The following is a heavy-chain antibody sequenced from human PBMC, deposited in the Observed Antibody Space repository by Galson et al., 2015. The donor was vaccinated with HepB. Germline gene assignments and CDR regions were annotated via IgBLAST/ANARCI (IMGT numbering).Heavy chain of an antibody. V-gene: IGHV1-3*01. D-gene: IGHD2-2*01. J-gene: IGHJ5*02. Sequence: SVKVSCKASGYTFTSYAMHWVRQAPGQRLEWMGWINAGNGNTKYSQKFQGRVTITRDTSASTAYMELSSLRSEDTAVYYCARDQEGRSTRGGAFLVSNWFDPWGQGTLVTVSS. CDR1: GYTFTSYA. CDR3: ARDQEGRSTRGGAFLVSNWFDP. CDR2: INAGNGNT.